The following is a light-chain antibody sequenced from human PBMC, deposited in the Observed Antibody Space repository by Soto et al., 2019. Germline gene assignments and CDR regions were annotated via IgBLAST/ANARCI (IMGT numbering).Light chain of an antibody. CDR2: LNSDGSH. V-gene: IGLV4-69*01. CDR1: SGHSSNA. J-gene: IGLJ2*01. Sequence: QSVLTQTPSASASLGASVKLTCTLSSGHSSNAIAWHQQQPEKGPRYLMKLNSDGSHGKGDGIPDRFSDSSSGAERYLTISGLQSDDEADYYCQTWGTGIVVFGGGTKLTVL. CDR3: QTWGTGIVV.